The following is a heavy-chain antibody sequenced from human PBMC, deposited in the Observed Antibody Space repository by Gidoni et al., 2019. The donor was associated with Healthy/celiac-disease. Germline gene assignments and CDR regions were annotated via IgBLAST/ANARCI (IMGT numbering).Heavy chain of an antibody. D-gene: IGHD2-15*01. CDR2: INSDGNST. CDR3: ARVSRGGSCDP. J-gene: IGHJ5*02. CDR1: GFTCSSYW. Sequence: EVQLVESGGGLVQLGGSLRLSCAASGFTCSSYWMHWVRQAPGQGLVRVARINSDGNSTSYADSVKSRFAISRDNAKNTLYRQMNSLSAEDTSVYYCARVSRGGSCDPWGQGTLVTVSS. V-gene: IGHV3-74*01.